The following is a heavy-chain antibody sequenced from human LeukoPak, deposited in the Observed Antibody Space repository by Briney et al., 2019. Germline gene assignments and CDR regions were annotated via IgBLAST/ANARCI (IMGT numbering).Heavy chain of an antibody. Sequence: PGGSLRLSCAASGFTFSSHWMSWVRQAPGKGLEWVANIKQDGSEKYYVDSVKGRFTVSRDNAKNALYLQMNSLRAEDTALYYWAKEDGSRFDYLGQGTLVTGSS. CDR3: AKEDGSRFDY. CDR2: IKQDGSEK. D-gene: IGHD5-24*01. V-gene: IGHV3-7*01. J-gene: IGHJ4*02. CDR1: GFTFSSHW.